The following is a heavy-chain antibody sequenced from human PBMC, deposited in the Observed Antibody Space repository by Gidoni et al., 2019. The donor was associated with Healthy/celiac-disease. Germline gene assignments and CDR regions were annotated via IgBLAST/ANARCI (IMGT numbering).Heavy chain of an antibody. CDR3: ARGGTTDYYGMDV. CDR2: IYPGDSDT. D-gene: IGHD1-1*01. J-gene: IGHJ6*02. Sequence: IPGKGLEWMGMIYPGDSDTRYSPSFQGQVTMSAGKSISTAYLQWSTLKASDTAMYYCARGGTTDYYGMDVWGQGTTVTVSS. V-gene: IGHV5-51*01.